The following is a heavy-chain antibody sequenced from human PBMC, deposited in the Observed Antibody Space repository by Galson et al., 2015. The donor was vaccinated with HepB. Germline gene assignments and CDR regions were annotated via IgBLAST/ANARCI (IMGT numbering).Heavy chain of an antibody. CDR1: GFTFRSYG. CDR3: AKDPTDYAWWTYNGMDV. V-gene: IGHV3-30*18. D-gene: IGHD2-8*02. J-gene: IGHJ6*02. CDR2: LSYDGSSK. Sequence: SLRLSCAASGFTFRSYGMHWVRQAPGKGLEWVAVLSYDGSSKYYADSVKGRFTISRDNSKNMLYLQMNSLRPEDTAVYYCAKDPTDYAWWTYNGMDVWGRGTTVTVSS.